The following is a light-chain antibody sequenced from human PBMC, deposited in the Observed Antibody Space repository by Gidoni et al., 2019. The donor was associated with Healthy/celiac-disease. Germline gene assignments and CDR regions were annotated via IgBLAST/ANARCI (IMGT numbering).Light chain of an antibody. V-gene: IGLV1-47*01. CDR1: RSNIGSNY. Sequence: QSVLTQPPSASGTPRQRVTISCSGSRSNIGSNYVYWYQQLPGTAPKLLIYRNNQRPSGVPDRFSGSKSGTSASLAISGLRSEDEADYYCAAWDDSLSVVVFGGGTKLTVL. CDR3: AAWDDSLSVVV. J-gene: IGLJ2*01. CDR2: RNN.